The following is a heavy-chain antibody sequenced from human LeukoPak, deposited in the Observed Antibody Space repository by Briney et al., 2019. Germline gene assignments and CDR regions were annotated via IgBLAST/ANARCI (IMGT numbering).Heavy chain of an antibody. D-gene: IGHD2-2*01. CDR2: IYYSGST. CDR3: ARDYVVPAAKFDY. V-gene: IGHV4-31*03. J-gene: IGHJ4*02. CDR1: GGSISSGGYY. Sequence: SETLSLTCTVSGGSISSGGYYWSWIRQHPGKGLEWIGYIYYSGSTYYNPSLKSRVTISVDTSKNQFSLKLSSVTAADTAVYYCARDYVVPAAKFDYWGQGTLVTVSS.